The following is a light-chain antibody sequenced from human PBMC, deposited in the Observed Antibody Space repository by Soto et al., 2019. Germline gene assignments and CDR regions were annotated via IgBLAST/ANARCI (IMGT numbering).Light chain of an antibody. CDR1: SSDVGGYNY. J-gene: IGLJ1*01. Sequence: QSVLTQPASVSGSPGQSITISCTGTSSDVGGYNYVSWYQQYPGKAPKLMIYDVSNRPSGVSNRFSGSKSGNTASLTISGLQAEDEADYYCTSYTTSSTLVFGTETKLTVL. V-gene: IGLV2-14*01. CDR2: DVS. CDR3: TSYTTSSTLV.